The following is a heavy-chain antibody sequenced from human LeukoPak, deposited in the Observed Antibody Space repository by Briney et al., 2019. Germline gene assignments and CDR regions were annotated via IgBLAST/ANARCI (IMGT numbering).Heavy chain of an antibody. D-gene: IGHD2-8*01. CDR3: ARDLTGALGYCTNGVCPGGENAFDI. CDR2: ISSSSSYI. J-gene: IGHJ3*02. Sequence: GGSLRLSCAASGFTFSSYSMNWVRQAPGKGLEWVSSISSSSSYIYYADSVKGRFTISRDNAKNSLYLQMNSLRAEDTAVYYCARDLTGALGYCTNGVCPGGENAFDIWGQGTMVTVSS. CDR1: GFTFSSYS. V-gene: IGHV3-21*01.